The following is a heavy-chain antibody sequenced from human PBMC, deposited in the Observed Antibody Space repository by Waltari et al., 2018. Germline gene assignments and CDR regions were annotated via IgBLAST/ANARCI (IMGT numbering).Heavy chain of an antibody. D-gene: IGHD3-3*01. CDR3: AKDCSFLEWLLSGGMDD. CDR2: ISYDGSNK. Sequence: QVQLVESGGGVVQPWRSLRLSCAASGFTFSSYGMHWVRQAPGQGLEWVAVISYDGSNKYYADSVKGRFTISRDNSKNTLYLQMNSLRAEDTAVYYCAKDCSFLEWLLSGGMDDWGQGTTVTVSS. J-gene: IGHJ6*02. CDR1: GFTFSSYG. V-gene: IGHV3-30*18.